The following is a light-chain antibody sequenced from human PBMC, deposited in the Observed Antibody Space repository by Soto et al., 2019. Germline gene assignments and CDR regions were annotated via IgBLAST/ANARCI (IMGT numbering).Light chain of an antibody. CDR1: SSDVGSYNL. J-gene: IGLJ3*02. CDR3: CSYAGISTWV. V-gene: IGLV2-23*01. CDR2: EGS. Sequence: QSVLTQPASVSGSPGQSITISCTGTSSDVGSYNLVSWYQQHPGKAPKLMIYEGSKRPSGVSNRCSGSKSGNTASLTISGLQAEDEADYYCCSYAGISTWVFGGGTKLTVL.